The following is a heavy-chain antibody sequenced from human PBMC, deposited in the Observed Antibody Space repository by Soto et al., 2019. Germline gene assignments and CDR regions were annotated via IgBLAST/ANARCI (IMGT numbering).Heavy chain of an antibody. CDR3: ARVAGSSWYDYYYGMDV. D-gene: IGHD6-13*01. CDR2: IIPIFGTA. Sequence: QVQLVQSGAEVKKPGASVKVSCKASGGTFSSYAISWVRQAPGQGLEWMGGIIPIFGTANYAQKFQGRVTITADKSTSTAYMELSSLRSEDTAVYYCARVAGSSWYDYYYGMDVWGQGTTVTVSS. V-gene: IGHV1-69*06. J-gene: IGHJ6*02. CDR1: GGTFSSYA.